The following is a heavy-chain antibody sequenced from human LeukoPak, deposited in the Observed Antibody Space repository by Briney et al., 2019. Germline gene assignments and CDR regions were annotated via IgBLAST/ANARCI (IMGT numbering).Heavy chain of an antibody. D-gene: IGHD6-19*01. CDR3: ARGGTPGYSSGRIDY. V-gene: IGHV3-53*04. CDR2: IYSAGNT. J-gene: IGHJ4*02. Sequence: PGGSLRLSCVASGFTVSSNYMSWVRQAPGKGLEWVSVIYSAGNTYYADSVKGRFTISRHNSENTLHLHMNSLRVEDTAVYFCARGGTPGYSSGRIDYWGQGTLVTVSS. CDR1: GFTVSSNY.